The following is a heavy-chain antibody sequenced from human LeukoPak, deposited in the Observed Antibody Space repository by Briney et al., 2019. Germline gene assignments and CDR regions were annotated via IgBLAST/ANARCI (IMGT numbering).Heavy chain of an antibody. J-gene: IGHJ6*04. CDR3: ARIMVRGNYYYGMDV. CDR2: IYYSGST. D-gene: IGHD3-10*01. V-gene: IGHV4-31*03. Sequence: SQTLSLTCTVSGGSISSGGYYWSWIRQHPGKGLEWIAYIYYSGSTYYNPSLKSRITMSVDTSKNQFSLKLSSVTAADTAVYYCARIMVRGNYYYGMDVWGKGTTVTVSS. CDR1: GGSISSGGYY.